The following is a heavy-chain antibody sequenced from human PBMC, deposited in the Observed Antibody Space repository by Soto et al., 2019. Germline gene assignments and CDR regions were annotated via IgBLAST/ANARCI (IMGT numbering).Heavy chain of an antibody. CDR3: ATGPYYDILTGYYQYYYYGMDV. CDR1: AYVFTGYY. V-gene: IGHV1-2*02. Sequence: ASGDVSFKASAYVFTGYYMHWVRQAPGQGVDCIAWINPNSGGTNYAQKFQGRVTMTRDTSISTAYMELSRLRSEDTAVYYCATGPYYDILTGYYQYYYYGMDVWGQGTTVPGSS. J-gene: IGHJ6*01. CDR2: INPNSGGT. D-gene: IGHD3-9*01.